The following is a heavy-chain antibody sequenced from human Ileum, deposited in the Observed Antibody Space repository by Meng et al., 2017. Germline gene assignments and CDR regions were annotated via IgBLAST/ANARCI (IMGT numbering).Heavy chain of an antibody. V-gene: IGHV3-30*03. CDR3: ARCYYDGSGRFDY. CDR2: VEYDGSGP. CDR1: GFTFGSFA. D-gene: IGHD3-22*01. Sequence: GESLKISCAASGFTFGSFAMQWARQAPGKGLEWVAVVEYDGSGPDYADFVKGRFIISRDNSKNTLFLQMNSLRVEDTAIYYCARCYYDGSGRFDYWGQGTLVTVSS. J-gene: IGHJ4*02.